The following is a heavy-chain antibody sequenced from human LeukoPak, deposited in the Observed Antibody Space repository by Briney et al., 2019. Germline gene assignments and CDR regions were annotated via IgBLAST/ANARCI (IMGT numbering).Heavy chain of an antibody. D-gene: IGHD2-15*01. V-gene: IGHV4-34*01. CDR2: INHSGST. J-gene: IGHJ4*02. Sequence: SETLSLTCAVYGGSFSGYYRSWIRQSPGKGLEWIGEINHSGSTNYNPSLKSRVTISVDTSKNQFSLKLSSVTAADTAVYYCARWVVGFDYWGQGTLVTVSS. CDR3: ARWVVGFDY. CDR1: GGSFSGYY.